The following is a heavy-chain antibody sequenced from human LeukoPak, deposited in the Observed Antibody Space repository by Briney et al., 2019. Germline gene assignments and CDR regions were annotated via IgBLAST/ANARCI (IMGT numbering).Heavy chain of an antibody. Sequence: ASVKVSCKASGYTFTGYYMHWVRQAPGQGLEWMGWINPNSGGTNYAQKFQGRVTMTRDTSISTVYMELSRLRSDDTAVYYCARVSTDWWGSYREKPFDYWGQGTLVTVSS. CDR3: ARVSTDWWGSYREKPFDY. V-gene: IGHV1-2*02. D-gene: IGHD3-16*02. CDR2: INPNSGGT. J-gene: IGHJ4*02. CDR1: GYTFTGYY.